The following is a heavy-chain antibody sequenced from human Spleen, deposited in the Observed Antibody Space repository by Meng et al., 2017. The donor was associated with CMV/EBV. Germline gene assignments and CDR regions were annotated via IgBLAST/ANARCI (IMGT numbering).Heavy chain of an antibody. J-gene: IGHJ3*02. CDR2: IYHSGST. D-gene: IGHD1-26*01. CDR1: GYSISSGYY. Sequence: SETLSLTCTVSGYSISSGYYWGWIRQPPGKGLEWIGSIYHSGSTYYNPSLKSRVTISVDTSKNQFSLKLSSVTAADTAVYYCARGWDEADAFDIWGQGTMVTVSS. V-gene: IGHV4-38-2*02. CDR3: ARGWDEADAFDI.